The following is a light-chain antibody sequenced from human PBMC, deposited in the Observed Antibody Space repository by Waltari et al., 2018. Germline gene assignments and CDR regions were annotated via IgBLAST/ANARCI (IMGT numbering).Light chain of an antibody. CDR3: QAWDSSHVV. Sequence: SYELTQPPYVYVSPGQPARITCPGEDLGEQSAGWYQQNPGQSPVLVIYQDSKRPSGIPERFSGSNSGNTATLTISGTQAMDEADYYCQAWDSSHVVFGGGTKLTVL. J-gene: IGLJ2*01. CDR2: QDS. CDR1: DLGEQS. V-gene: IGLV3-1*01.